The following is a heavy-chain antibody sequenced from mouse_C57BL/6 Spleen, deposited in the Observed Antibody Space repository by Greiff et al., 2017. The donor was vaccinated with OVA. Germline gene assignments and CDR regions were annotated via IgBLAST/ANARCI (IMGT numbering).Heavy chain of an antibody. CDR1: GYTFTSYW. CDR2: INPSNGGT. V-gene: IGHV1-53*01. D-gene: IGHD2-1*01. J-gene: IGHJ4*01. CDR3: ARKGVFGNYLDYAMDY. Sequence: VKLQQPGTELVKPGASVKLSCKASGYTFTSYWMHWVKQRPGQGLEWIGNINPSNGGTNYNEKFKSKATLTVDKSSSTAYMQLSSLTSEDSAVYYCARKGVFGNYLDYAMDYWGQGTSVTVSS.